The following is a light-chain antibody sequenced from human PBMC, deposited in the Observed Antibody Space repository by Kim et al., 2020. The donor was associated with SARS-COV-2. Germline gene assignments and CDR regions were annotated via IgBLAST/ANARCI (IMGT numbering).Light chain of an antibody. V-gene: IGKV3-11*01. J-gene: IGKJ3*01. CDR3: QQLFT. Sequence: PGERATLSCRASQSVSSYLAWYQQKPGQAPRLLIYDASNRATGIPARFSGSGSGTDFTLTISSLEPEDFAVYYCQQLFTFGPGTKVDIK. CDR2: DAS. CDR1: QSVSSY.